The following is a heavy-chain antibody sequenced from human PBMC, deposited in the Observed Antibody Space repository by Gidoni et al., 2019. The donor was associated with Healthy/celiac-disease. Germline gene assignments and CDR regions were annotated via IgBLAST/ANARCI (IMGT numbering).Heavy chain of an antibody. D-gene: IGHD6-19*01. CDR1: GYTFTSYY. V-gene: IGHV1-46*01. CDR2: INPSGGST. Sequence: QVQLVQSGAEVKKPGASVKVSCKASGYTFTSYYMHWVRQAPGQGLEWMGIINPSGGSTSYAQKFQGRVTMTRDTSTSTVYMELSSLRSEDTAVYYCASLPPVGSSSGGVDYWGQGTLVTVSS. CDR3: ASLPPVGSSSGGVDY. J-gene: IGHJ4*02.